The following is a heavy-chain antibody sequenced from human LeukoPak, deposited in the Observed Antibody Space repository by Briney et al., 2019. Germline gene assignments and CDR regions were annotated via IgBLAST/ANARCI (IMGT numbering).Heavy chain of an antibody. CDR3: AKASTVTLGSS. D-gene: IGHD4-17*01. J-gene: IGHJ4*02. CDR1: GFTLSSYG. Sequence: GRSLRLSCAASGFTLSSYGMHWVRQAPGKGLEWVAVISYDGSNKYYADSVKGRFTISRDNSKNTLYLQMNSLRAEDTAVYYCAKASTVTLGSSWGQGTLVTVSS. CDR2: ISYDGSNK. V-gene: IGHV3-30*18.